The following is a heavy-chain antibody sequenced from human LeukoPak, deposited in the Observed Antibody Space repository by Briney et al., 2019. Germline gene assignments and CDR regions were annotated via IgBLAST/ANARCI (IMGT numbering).Heavy chain of an antibody. Sequence: GASVKVSCKASGYTLTGYYMHWVRQAPGQGLEWMGWISAYNGNTNYAQKLQGRVTMTTDTSTSTAYMELRSLRSDDTAVYYCARVDYGGNSQADYWGQGTLVTVSS. V-gene: IGHV1-18*04. CDR2: ISAYNGNT. J-gene: IGHJ4*02. CDR1: GYTLTGYY. CDR3: ARVDYGGNSQADY. D-gene: IGHD4-17*01.